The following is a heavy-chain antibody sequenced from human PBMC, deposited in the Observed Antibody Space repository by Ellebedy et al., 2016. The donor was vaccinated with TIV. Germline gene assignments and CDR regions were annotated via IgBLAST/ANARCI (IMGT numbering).Heavy chain of an antibody. Sequence: GSLRLSXTVFGGSISSYYWSWIRQPAGKGLEWIGRIYTSGSTNYNPSLKSRVTISVDTSKNQFPLKLSSVTAADTAVYYCARGPDSSGWYGNAFDIWGQGTMVTVSS. CDR1: GGSISSYY. D-gene: IGHD6-19*01. CDR2: IYTSGST. CDR3: ARGPDSSGWYGNAFDI. J-gene: IGHJ3*02. V-gene: IGHV4-4*07.